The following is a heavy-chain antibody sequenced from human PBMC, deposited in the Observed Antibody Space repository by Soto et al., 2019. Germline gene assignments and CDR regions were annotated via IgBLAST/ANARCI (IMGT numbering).Heavy chain of an antibody. V-gene: IGHV3-72*01. CDR2: SRNRANTYST. CDR3: AGGGAHTFEF. J-gene: IGHJ4*02. D-gene: IGHD5-12*01. CDR1: GFVFSEYY. Sequence: QLVESGGGLVQPGGSLKLSCVGSGFVFSEYYVDWVRQGPGKGLEWVARSRNRANTYSTQYAPSVKGRFIISRDNSRNSVSLQMNSLKIDDTAVYYCAGGGAHTFEFWGPGAPVSVSS.